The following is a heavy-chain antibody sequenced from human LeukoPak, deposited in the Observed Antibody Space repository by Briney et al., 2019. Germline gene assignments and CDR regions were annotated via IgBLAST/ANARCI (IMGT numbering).Heavy chain of an antibody. CDR1: GGSISSGSYY. D-gene: IGHD3-10*01. V-gene: IGHV4-61*02. Sequence: PSQTLSLTCTVSGGSISSGSYYWSWIRQPAGKGLEWIGRIYTSGSTNYNPSLKSRVTISVDTSKNQFSLKLSSVTAADTAVYYCARAALYYYGSGSYTYWGQGTLVTVSS. CDR2: IYTSGST. J-gene: IGHJ4*02. CDR3: ARAALYYYGSGSYTY.